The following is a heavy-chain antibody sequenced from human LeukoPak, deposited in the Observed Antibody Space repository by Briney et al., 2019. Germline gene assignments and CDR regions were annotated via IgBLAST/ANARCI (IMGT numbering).Heavy chain of an antibody. CDR1: GYSISSGYY. D-gene: IGHD3-22*01. CDR3: ARGPGYYDSSGLYFQH. CDR2: IYHSGST. J-gene: IGHJ1*01. V-gene: IGHV4-38-2*02. Sequence: SETLSLTCTVSGYSISSGYYWGWFRQPPGKGLEWIGSIYHSGSTYYKPSLKSRVTISLDTSKNQFSLMLSSVTAADTAVYYCARGPGYYDSSGLYFQHWGQGALVTVSS.